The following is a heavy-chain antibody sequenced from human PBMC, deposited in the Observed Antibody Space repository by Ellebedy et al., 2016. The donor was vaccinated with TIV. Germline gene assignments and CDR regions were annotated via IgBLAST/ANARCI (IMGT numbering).Heavy chain of an antibody. CDR1: GYSFTSYW. J-gene: IGHJ4*02. CDR3: ATGGYCSGGSCDGVPNPFDY. D-gene: IGHD2-15*01. Sequence: GESLKISCKGSGYSFTSYWIGWVRQMPGKGLEWMGIIYPGDSDTRYSPSFQGQVTISADKSISTAYLQWSSLKASDTAMYYCATGGYCSGGSCDGVPNPFDYWGQGTLVTVSS. CDR2: IYPGDSDT. V-gene: IGHV5-51*01.